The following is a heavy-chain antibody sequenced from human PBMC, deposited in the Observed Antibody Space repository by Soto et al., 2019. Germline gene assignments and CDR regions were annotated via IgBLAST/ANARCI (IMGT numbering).Heavy chain of an antibody. Sequence: GESLKISCAASGFTFSSYGMHWVRQAPGKGLEWVAVIWYDGSNKYYADSVKGRFTISRDNSKNTLYLQMNSLRAEDTAVYYCARDGTHFGPQGYYMDVWGKGTTVTVSS. CDR2: IWYDGSNK. CDR3: ARDGTHFGPQGYYMDV. CDR1: GFTFSSYG. J-gene: IGHJ6*03. D-gene: IGHD3-10*01. V-gene: IGHV3-33*01.